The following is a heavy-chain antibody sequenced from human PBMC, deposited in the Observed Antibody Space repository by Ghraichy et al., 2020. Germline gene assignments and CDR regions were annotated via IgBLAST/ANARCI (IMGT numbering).Heavy chain of an antibody. V-gene: IGHV3-30*04. Sequence: GGSLRLSCAASGFTFSSYAMHWVRQAPGKGLEWVAVISYDGSNKYYADSVKGRFTISRDNSKNTLYLQMNSLRAEDTAVYYCARDLNVGAISYWGQGTLVTVSS. CDR2: ISYDGSNK. CDR1: GFTFSSYA. CDR3: ARDLNVGAISY. D-gene: IGHD1-26*01. J-gene: IGHJ4*02.